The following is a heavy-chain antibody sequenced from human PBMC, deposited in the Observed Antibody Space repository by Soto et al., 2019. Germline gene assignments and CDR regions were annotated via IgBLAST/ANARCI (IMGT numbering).Heavy chain of an antibody. CDR2: ISSSGSTI. V-gene: IGHV3-48*04. CDR1: GFTFSSYS. D-gene: IGHD6-13*01. J-gene: IGHJ6*02. Sequence: GGSLRLSCAASGFTFSSYSMNWVRQAPGKGLEWVSSISSSGSTIYYADSVKGRFTISRDNAKNSLYLQMNSLRAEDTAVYYCARVQLGTYYYGMDVWGQGTTVTVSS. CDR3: ARVQLGTYYYGMDV.